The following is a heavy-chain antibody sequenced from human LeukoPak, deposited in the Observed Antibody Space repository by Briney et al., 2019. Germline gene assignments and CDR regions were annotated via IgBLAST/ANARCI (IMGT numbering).Heavy chain of an antibody. J-gene: IGHJ5*02. D-gene: IGHD4-23*01. V-gene: IGHV4-59*08. Sequence: SETLSLTCTVSGGSISSYYWSWIRQPPGKGLEWIGYIYYSGSTSYSGNTNYNPSLKSRVTILVDTSKNQFSLKLSSVTAADTAVYYCARLRATVVNNWFDPWGQGTLVTVSS. CDR2: IYYSGST. CDR1: GGSISSYY. CDR3: ARLRATVVNNWFDP.